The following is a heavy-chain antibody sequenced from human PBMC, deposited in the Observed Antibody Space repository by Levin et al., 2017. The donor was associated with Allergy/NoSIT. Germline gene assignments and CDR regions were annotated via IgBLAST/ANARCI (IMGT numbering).Heavy chain of an antibody. Sequence: ETLSLTCAASGFTFSSYDMHWVRQAPGKGLEWVAAISTAADTFYPDSVKGRFTISRENAMNSLYLEMNSLTAGDTAVYYCARDGAVAGRFMANWYFNLWGRGTLVTVSS. J-gene: IGHJ2*01. CDR1: GFTFSSYD. CDR3: ARDGAVAGRFMANWYFNL. V-gene: IGHV3-13*01. CDR2: ISTAADT. D-gene: IGHD6-19*01.